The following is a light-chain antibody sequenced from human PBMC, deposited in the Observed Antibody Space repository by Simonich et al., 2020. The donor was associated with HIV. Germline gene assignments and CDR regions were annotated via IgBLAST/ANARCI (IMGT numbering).Light chain of an antibody. CDR3: CSYAGSSGFV. CDR1: SSAVGGYNS. V-gene: IGLV2-11*01. Sequence: QSALTQPRSVSGSPGQSVTISCTGTSSAVGGYNSVSWYQQHPGKAPKLMIYDVSKWPSGVPVRFSGAKSGNTASRNISGLQTEDEADYYCCSYAGSSGFVFGGGTKLTVL. J-gene: IGLJ2*01. CDR2: DVS.